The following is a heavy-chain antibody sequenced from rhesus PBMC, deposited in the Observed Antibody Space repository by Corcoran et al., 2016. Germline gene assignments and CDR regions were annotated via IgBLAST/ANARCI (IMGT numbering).Heavy chain of an antibody. CDR2: IFGGSGTT. V-gene: IGHV4-173*01. Sequence: QLQLQESGPGLVKSSETLSLTCAVSGGSISSHHWIWLRPPPGKGLEWIGRIFGGSGTTDYNPSLKSRVTFSTDTSKNQFSLKLSSVTAADTAVYYCARGCAGSGCPLVSIDYWGQRVLVTVSS. D-gene: IGHD2-21*01. CDR3: ARGCAGSGCPLVSIDY. J-gene: IGHJ4*01. CDR1: GGSISSHH.